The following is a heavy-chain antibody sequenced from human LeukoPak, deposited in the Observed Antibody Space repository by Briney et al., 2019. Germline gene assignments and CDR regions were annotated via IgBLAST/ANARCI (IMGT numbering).Heavy chain of an antibody. CDR3: AIDLHYSVAMDV. CDR1: GFPFSLYA. CDR2: VGSNGHT. D-gene: IGHD3-10*02. Sequence: QTGGSLRLLCDASGFPFSLYAMPWLRDAPGKGREWVSSVGSNGHTHYSASVKGRFLISRDNFGGMVFLQLNSLRVEDTALYYCAIDLHYSVAMDVWGQGTTVTVSS. V-gene: IGHV3-23*01. J-gene: IGHJ6*01.